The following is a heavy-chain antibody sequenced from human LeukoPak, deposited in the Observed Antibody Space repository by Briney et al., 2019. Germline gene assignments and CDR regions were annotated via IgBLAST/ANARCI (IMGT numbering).Heavy chain of an antibody. CDR2: ISAYNGNT. D-gene: IGHD1-26*01. CDR3: ARPKGGSGSYVLSAFDI. Sequence: GASVKVSCKASGYTFTSYGISWVRQAPGQGLEWMGWISAYNGNTNYAQKLQGRVTMTTDTSTSTAYMELRSLRSDDTAVYYCARPKGGSGSYVLSAFDIWGQGTMVTVSS. CDR1: GYTFTSYG. V-gene: IGHV1-18*01. J-gene: IGHJ3*02.